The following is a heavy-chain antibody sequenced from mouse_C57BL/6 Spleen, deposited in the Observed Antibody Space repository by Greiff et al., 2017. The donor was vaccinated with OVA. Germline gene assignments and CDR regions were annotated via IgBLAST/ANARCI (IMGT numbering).Heavy chain of an antibody. CDR3: ARSGDYDGFAY. Sequence: VQLQQPGAELVMPGASVKLSCKASGYTFTSYWMHWVKQRPGQGLEWIGEIDPSDSYTNYNQKFKGKSTLTVDESSSTAYMQLSSLTSEDSAVDYCARSGDYDGFAYWGQGTLVTVSA. V-gene: IGHV1-69*01. D-gene: IGHD2-4*01. CDR2: IDPSDSYT. CDR1: GYTFTSYW. J-gene: IGHJ3*01.